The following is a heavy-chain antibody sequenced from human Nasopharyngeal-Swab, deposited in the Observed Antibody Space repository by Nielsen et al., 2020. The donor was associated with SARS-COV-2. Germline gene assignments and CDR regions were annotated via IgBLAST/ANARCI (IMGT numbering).Heavy chain of an antibody. Sequence: GSLRLSCTVSGGSISSYYWNWVRQPPGKGLEWIAYVYYSGSTKYNPSLKSRVTISVDRAKNQVSLKLTSVTAADTAVYYCARGDILTPYYYMDVWGRGTTVAVSS. D-gene: IGHD3-9*01. CDR3: ARGDILTPYYYMDV. CDR1: GGSISSYY. CDR2: VYYSGST. J-gene: IGHJ6*03. V-gene: IGHV4-59*01.